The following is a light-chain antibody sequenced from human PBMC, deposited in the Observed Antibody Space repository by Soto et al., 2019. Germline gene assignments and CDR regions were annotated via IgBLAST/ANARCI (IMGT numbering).Light chain of an antibody. J-gene: IGKJ1*01. CDR3: QQYNKWPLT. Sequence: EIMMTQSPGTLSASPGERATLSCRASQSVSSNLAWYQQKPGQAPRLLIYAVSTRATGIPARFSGSGSGTEFTLNISSLQSEDFAVYYCQQYNKWPLTVGQGTKVEIK. CDR2: AVS. V-gene: IGKV3-15*01. CDR1: QSVSSN.